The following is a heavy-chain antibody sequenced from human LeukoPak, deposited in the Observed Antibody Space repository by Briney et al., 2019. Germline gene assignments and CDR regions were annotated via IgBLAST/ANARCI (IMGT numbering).Heavy chain of an antibody. J-gene: IGHJ4*02. CDR2: IYYSGST. CDR1: GGSISSYY. Sequence: SETLSLTCTVSGGSISSYYWSWIRQPPGKGLEWIGYIYYSGSTNYNPSLKSRVTISVDTSKNQFSLKLSSVTAADTAVYYCASQLTIAAAGFDYWGQGTLVTVSS. D-gene: IGHD6-13*01. CDR3: ASQLTIAAAGFDY. V-gene: IGHV4-59*08.